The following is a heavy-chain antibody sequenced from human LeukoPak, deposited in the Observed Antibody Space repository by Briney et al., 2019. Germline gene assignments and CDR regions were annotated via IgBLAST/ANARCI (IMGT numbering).Heavy chain of an antibody. J-gene: IGHJ4*02. CDR3: AKSAYACGELFEY. CDR2: INSDGSST. V-gene: IGHV3-74*01. Sequence: GGSLRLSCAASGFTFSSYWMHWVRQAPGKGLVWVSRINSDGSSTSYADSVKGRFTIYRDNAKNTLYLQMNSLRAEDTAVYYCAKSAYACGELFEYWGQGTLVTVSA. D-gene: IGHD3-10*01. CDR1: GFTFSSYW.